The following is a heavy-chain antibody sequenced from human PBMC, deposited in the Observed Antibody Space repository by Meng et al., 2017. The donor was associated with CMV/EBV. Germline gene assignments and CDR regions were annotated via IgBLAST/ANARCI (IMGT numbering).Heavy chain of an antibody. J-gene: IGHJ6*02. V-gene: IGHV1-69*10. CDR3: ARVIAAAGTRTPGYYGMDV. CDR2: IIPILGIA. CDR1: GGTFSSYA. Sequence: SVKVSCKASGGTFSSYAISWVRQAPGQGLEWMGGIIPILGIANYAQKFQGRVTITADKSTSTAYMELSSLRSEDTAVYYCARVIAAAGTRTPGYYGMDVWGQGTTVTVSS. D-gene: IGHD6-13*01.